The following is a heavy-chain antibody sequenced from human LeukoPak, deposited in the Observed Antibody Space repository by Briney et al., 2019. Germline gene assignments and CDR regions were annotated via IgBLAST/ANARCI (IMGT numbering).Heavy chain of an antibody. Sequence: GGSLRLSCAASRFAFHNYAMTWIRQAPERGLEWVSSISVDGGDIKYTDSVKGRFTISGDNSKNALYLQMNSLRAEDTAVYYCARDLEGTTYDYWGQGTLVTVSS. D-gene: IGHD4-17*01. CDR1: RFAFHNYA. V-gene: IGHV3-23*01. CDR3: ARDLEGTTYDY. CDR2: ISVDGGDI. J-gene: IGHJ4*02.